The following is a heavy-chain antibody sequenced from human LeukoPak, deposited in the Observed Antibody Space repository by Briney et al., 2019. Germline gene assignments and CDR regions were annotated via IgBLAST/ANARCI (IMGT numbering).Heavy chain of an antibody. D-gene: IGHD2-2*01. CDR1: GGSISSSSYY. J-gene: IGHJ5*02. CDR2: IYYSGST. V-gene: IGHV4-39*07. Sequence: PSETLSLTCTVSGGSISSSSYYWGWIRQPPGKGLEWIGSIYYSGSTYYNPSLKSRVTISVDTSKNQFSLKLSSVTAADTAVYYCARKVVQVWLNWFDPWGQGTLVTVSS. CDR3: ARKVVQVWLNWFDP.